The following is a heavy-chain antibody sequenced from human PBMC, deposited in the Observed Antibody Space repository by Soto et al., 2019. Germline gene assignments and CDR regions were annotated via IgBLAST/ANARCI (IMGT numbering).Heavy chain of an antibody. CDR2: ITSDGSPI. CDR3: AGGVMTTIAFDY. J-gene: IGHJ4*02. Sequence: QVQLVESGGGLVKPGGSLRLSCAASGFTFSDYYMSWIRQAPGKGLECVSYITSDGSPIYYADSVRGRFTISRDGAKNSVALQMNSLRAEDTAMFYCAGGVMTTIAFDYWGPGTLVTVSS. V-gene: IGHV3-11*01. CDR1: GFTFSDYY. D-gene: IGHD4-4*01.